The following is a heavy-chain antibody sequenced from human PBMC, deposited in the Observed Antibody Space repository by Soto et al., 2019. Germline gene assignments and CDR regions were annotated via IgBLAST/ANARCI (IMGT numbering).Heavy chain of an antibody. CDR1: GFTFSDYG. CDR2: IAYDGRNK. V-gene: IGHV3-30*03. CDR3: SGQDGMDV. J-gene: IGHJ6*02. Sequence: SLRLSCAASGFTFSDYGMDWVRQAPGKGLEWVAVIAYDGRNKYYADSVKGRFTISRDNSKNTLYLQMNSLRAEDTAVYYCSGQDGMDVWGQGTTVTVYS.